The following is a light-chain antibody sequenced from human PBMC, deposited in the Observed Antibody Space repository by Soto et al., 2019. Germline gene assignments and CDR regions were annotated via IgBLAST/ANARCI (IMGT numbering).Light chain of an antibody. CDR2: LNSDGSH. Sequence: QLVLTQSPSASASLGASVKLTCTLSSGHSSYAIAWHQQQPEKGPRYLMKLNSDGSHSKGDGIPDRFSGSSSGAERYLTISSLQSEDEADYYCQTWGTGIWAPVVFGGGTKLTVL. J-gene: IGLJ2*01. CDR1: SGHSSYA. CDR3: QTWGTGIWAPVV. V-gene: IGLV4-69*01.